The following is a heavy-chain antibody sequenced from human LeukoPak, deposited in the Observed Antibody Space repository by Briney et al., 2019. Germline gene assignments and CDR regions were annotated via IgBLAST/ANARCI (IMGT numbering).Heavy chain of an antibody. D-gene: IGHD2-15*01. V-gene: IGHV3-7*01. CDR1: GFTFSSYW. CDR3: ARDKVGGVVAASPFDP. CDR2: IKQDGSEK. J-gene: IGHJ5*02. Sequence: GGSLRLSCAAYGFTFSSYWMSWVRQAPGKGLEWVANIKQDGSEKYYVDSVKGRFTISRDNAKNSLYLQMNSLRAEDTAVYYCARDKVGGVVAASPFDPWGQGTLVTVSS.